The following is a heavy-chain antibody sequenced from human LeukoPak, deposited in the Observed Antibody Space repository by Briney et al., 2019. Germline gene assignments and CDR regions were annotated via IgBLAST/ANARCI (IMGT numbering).Heavy chain of an antibody. CDR2: IRYDGSNK. Sequence: GGSLRLSCAASGFTFSSYDMHWVRQAPGKGLEWVAFIRYDGSNKYYADSVKGRFTISRDNSKNTLYLQMNSLRAEDTAVYYCAKDGGSVRGAFDIWGQGTMVTVSS. D-gene: IGHD3-16*01. J-gene: IGHJ3*02. CDR1: GFTFSSYD. CDR3: AKDGGSVRGAFDI. V-gene: IGHV3-30*02.